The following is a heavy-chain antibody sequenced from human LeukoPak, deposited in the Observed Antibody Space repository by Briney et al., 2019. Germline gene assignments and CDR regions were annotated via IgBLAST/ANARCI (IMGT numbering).Heavy chain of an antibody. D-gene: IGHD2-2*01. CDR2: IWYDGSNK. CDR3: AREVSVVVPAATQYNWFDP. J-gene: IGHJ5*02. Sequence: PGGSLRLSCAASGFTFSSYGVHWVRQAPGKGLEWVAVIWYDGSNKYYADSVKGRFTISRDNSKNTLYLQMNSLRAEDTAVYHCAREVSVVVPAATQYNWFDPWGQGTLVTVSS. CDR1: GFTFSSYG. V-gene: IGHV3-33*01.